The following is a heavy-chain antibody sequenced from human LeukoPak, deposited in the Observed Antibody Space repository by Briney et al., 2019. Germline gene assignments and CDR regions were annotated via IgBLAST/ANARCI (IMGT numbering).Heavy chain of an antibody. CDR3: ATNTSGRTFDY. CDR1: GGSISGSSYY. J-gene: IGHJ4*02. V-gene: IGHV4-39*01. CDR2: VYYSGST. Sequence: PSETLSLTCSVSGGSISGSSYYWGWIRLPPGKGLEWIGSVYYSGSTHYKPSLKSRLTMSVDTSRNQFSLKLTSVTAAATAVYYCATNTSGRTFDYWGQGTLVTVSS. D-gene: IGHD1-14*01.